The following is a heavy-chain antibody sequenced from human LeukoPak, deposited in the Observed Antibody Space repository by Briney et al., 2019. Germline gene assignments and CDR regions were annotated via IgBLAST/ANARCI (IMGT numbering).Heavy chain of an antibody. Sequence: GGSLRLSCAVSGFTFSSYSMNWVRQAPGKGLEWVSSISSSSTYIYYADSVKGRFTISRDSAKNSLYLQMNSLRADDTAVYYCARAAYGSGLYYYYYMDVWGKGTTVTVSS. V-gene: IGHV3-21*01. CDR3: ARAAYGSGLYYYYYMDV. J-gene: IGHJ6*03. CDR1: GFTFSSYS. D-gene: IGHD3-10*01. CDR2: ISSSSTYI.